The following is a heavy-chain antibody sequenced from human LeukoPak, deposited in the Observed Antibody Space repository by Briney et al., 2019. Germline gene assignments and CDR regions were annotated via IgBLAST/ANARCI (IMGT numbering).Heavy chain of an antibody. CDR1: GFTFTDYW. D-gene: IGHD2-2*01. CDR2: INRDGSEK. Sequence: GGSLRLSCAASGFTFTDYWMTWVRQAPGKGLEWVANINRDGSEKYYVDSVKGRFTISRDNAKNSLYLQMNSLRADDTAVYYCARAGYCSGTSCPPWYFDLWGRGTLVTVSS. CDR3: ARAGYCSGTSCPPWYFDL. J-gene: IGHJ2*01. V-gene: IGHV3-7*01.